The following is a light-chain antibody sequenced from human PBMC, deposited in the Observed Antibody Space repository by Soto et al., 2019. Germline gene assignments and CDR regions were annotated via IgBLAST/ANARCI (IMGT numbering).Light chain of an antibody. CDR3: QQYGSSTPLS. Sequence: EIVLSQSPGTLSLSPAARATLSFRAGQSVSSSYLAWYQQQPRQAPRLLIYGASSRATGIPDRFSGSGSGTAFTLTISRLEPEDFALYYCQQYGSSTPLSFGGGTKV. CDR1: QSVSSSY. V-gene: IGKV3-20*01. CDR2: GAS. J-gene: IGKJ4*01.